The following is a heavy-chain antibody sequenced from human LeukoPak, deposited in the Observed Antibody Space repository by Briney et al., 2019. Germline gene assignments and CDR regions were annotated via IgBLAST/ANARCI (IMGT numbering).Heavy chain of an antibody. J-gene: IGHJ4*02. D-gene: IGHD6-13*01. CDR1: GYTGTSYG. Sequence: ASAKVSCKASGYTGTSYGISWGRQAPGQGLEWMGWISAYNGNTNYAQKLQGRVTMTTDTSTSTAYMELRSLRSDDTAVYYCAGIAAAGGGFDYWGQGTLVTVSS. V-gene: IGHV1-18*01. CDR2: ISAYNGNT. CDR3: AGIAAAGGGFDY.